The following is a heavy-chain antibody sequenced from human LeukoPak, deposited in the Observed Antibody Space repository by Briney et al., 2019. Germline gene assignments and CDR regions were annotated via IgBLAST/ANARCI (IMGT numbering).Heavy chain of an antibody. J-gene: IGHJ1*01. Sequence: GASVKVSCKASGYTFTSYDINWVRQATGQGLEWMGWMNPNSGNIGYAQKFQGRVTMTRNTSISTAYMELSSLRSEDTAVYYCARGATETSHFHSWGQGILVAVSS. CDR2: MNPNSGNI. V-gene: IGHV1-8*01. D-gene: IGHD1-26*01. CDR3: ARGATETSHFHS. CDR1: GYTFTSYD.